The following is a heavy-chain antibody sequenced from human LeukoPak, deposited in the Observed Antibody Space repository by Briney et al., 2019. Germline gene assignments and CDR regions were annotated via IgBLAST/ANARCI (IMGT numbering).Heavy chain of an antibody. CDR2: IFYSGST. D-gene: IGHD3-10*01. CDR3: ARVGMVRGVIIDCMDV. Sequence: SETLSLTCTVSSGSISTSNYYWGWVRQPPGKALEWIGNIFYSGSTYYSPSLKSRVTISLDTSKNQFSLKLSSVTAADTAVYYCARVGMVRGVIIDCMDVWGKGTTVTVSS. CDR1: SGSISTSNYY. V-gene: IGHV4-39*07. J-gene: IGHJ6*03.